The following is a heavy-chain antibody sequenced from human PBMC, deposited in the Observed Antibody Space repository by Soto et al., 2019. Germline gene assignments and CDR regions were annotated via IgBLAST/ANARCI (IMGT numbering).Heavy chain of an antibody. CDR2: IIPILGIA. D-gene: IGHD3-22*01. CDR1: GGTFSSYT. CDR3: ANAYDSSGYYYE. Sequence: QVQLVQSGAEVKKPGSSVKVSCKASGGTFSSYTISWVRQAPGQGLECMGRIIPILGIANYAQKLQGRVTITADKSTSTAYMELSILRSEDTAVYYCANAYDSSGYYYEWGQGTLVTVSS. V-gene: IGHV1-69*02. J-gene: IGHJ4*02.